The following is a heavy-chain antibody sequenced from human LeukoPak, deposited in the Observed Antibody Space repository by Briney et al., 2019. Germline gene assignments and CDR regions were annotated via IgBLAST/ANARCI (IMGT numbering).Heavy chain of an antibody. CDR1: GFTFSSYA. CDR3: ARGQPYSSGWYYYYYYMDV. Sequence: GGSLRLSCAASGFTFSSYAMHWVRQAPGKGLEWVAVISYDGSNKYYADSVKGRFTISRDNSKNTLYLQMNSLRAEDTAVYYCARGQPYSSGWYYYYYYMDVWGKGTTVTVSS. V-gene: IGHV3-30*04. D-gene: IGHD6-19*01. J-gene: IGHJ6*03. CDR2: ISYDGSNK.